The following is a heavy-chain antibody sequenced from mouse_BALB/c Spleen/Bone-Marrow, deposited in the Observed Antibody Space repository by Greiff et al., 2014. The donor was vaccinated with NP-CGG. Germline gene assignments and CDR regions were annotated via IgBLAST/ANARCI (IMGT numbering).Heavy chain of an antibody. J-gene: IGHJ3*01. V-gene: IGHV5-6-3*01. CDR2: VNVNGDRT. Sequence: EVMLMESGGGLVQPGGSLKLSCAASGLTFSNYGMSWVRQTPDKRLEMIATVNVNGDRTYHPDSVKGRFTISRDNAKNTLSLQMSSLKSEDTAMYYCARGYDYSSWFAYWGQGTLVTVSA. CDR3: ARGYDYSSWFAY. D-gene: IGHD2-4*01. CDR1: GLTFSNYG.